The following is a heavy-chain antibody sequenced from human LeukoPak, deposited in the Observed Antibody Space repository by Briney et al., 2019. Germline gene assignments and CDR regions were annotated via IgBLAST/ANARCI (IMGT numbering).Heavy chain of an antibody. D-gene: IGHD5-24*01. J-gene: IGHJ6*03. CDR2: IKGDEMTT. V-gene: IGHV3-74*01. Sequence: SGGSLRLSCAASGFTFTTYWMHWVRQAPGKGLEWVSRIKGDEMTTNYADSVEGRFTISRDNAKNSLYLQMNSLRAEDTAIYYCARRDTESYYYYMDVWGRGTTVTVSS. CDR1: GFTFTTYW. CDR3: ARRDTESYYYYMDV.